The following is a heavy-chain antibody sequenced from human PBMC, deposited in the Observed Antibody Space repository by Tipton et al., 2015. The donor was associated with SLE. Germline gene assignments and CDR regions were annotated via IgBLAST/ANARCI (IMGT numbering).Heavy chain of an antibody. Sequence: LSLTCTVSGDSFSIVGYYWMHWVRQAPGKGLVWVSRIKSDGSVTTYADFLKGRFTISRDNARNTLYLQMNSLRADDTAVYYCARDLLQYHPLNSGLDVWGRGTMVTVSS. CDR2: IKSDGSVT. V-gene: IGHV3-74*03. CDR3: ARDLLQYHPLNSGLDV. J-gene: IGHJ6*02. D-gene: IGHD4-11*01. CDR1: GDSFSIVGYYW.